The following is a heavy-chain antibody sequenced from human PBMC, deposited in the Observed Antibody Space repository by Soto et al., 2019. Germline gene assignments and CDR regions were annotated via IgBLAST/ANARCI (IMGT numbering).Heavy chain of an antibody. Sequence: QVQLVQSGAEVKKPGSSVKVSCKASGGTFSSYAISWVRQAPGQGLEWMGGTIPIFGKANYAQKFQGRVTITADKSTSTAYMELSSVRSEDTAVYYCARSTYYYDSSGYYYGPSYYYYGMDVWGQGTTVTVSS. J-gene: IGHJ6*02. D-gene: IGHD3-22*01. CDR2: TIPIFGKA. CDR3: ARSTYYYDSSGYYYGPSYYYYGMDV. CDR1: GGTFSSYA. V-gene: IGHV1-69*06.